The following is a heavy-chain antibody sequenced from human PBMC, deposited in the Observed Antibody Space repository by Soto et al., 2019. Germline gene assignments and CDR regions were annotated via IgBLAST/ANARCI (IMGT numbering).Heavy chain of an antibody. D-gene: IGHD7-27*01. Sequence: GGSLRLSCAVSGFTFSSYWMSWVRQAPGRGLEWVATIAHDGSEKFYVDSVKGRFTISRDNTKNSLYLQMNSLRAEDTAVYYCARESNAHFDYWGQGSMVTVSS. V-gene: IGHV3-7*01. CDR1: GFTFSSYW. J-gene: IGHJ4*02. CDR3: ARESNAHFDY. CDR2: IAHDGSEK.